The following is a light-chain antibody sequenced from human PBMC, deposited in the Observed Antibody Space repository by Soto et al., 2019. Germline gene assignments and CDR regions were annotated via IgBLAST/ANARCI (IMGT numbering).Light chain of an antibody. Sequence: QSALTQPASVSGSPGQSITISCTGTSSDVGGYNYVSWYQQHPGKAPKLMIYEVSNRPSGVSNRFSGSKSGNTASLTISRLQAEDEADYYCRSYTSSSTVVFGGGTKLTVL. CDR2: EVS. CDR3: RSYTSSSTVV. J-gene: IGLJ2*01. V-gene: IGLV2-14*01. CDR1: SSDVGGYNY.